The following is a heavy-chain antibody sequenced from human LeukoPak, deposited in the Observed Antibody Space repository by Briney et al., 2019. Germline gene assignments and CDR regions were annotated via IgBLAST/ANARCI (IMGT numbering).Heavy chain of an antibody. CDR2: IYYSGST. J-gene: IGHJ4*02. D-gene: IGHD4-17*01. CDR1: GGSISSYY. V-gene: IGHV4-59*12. CDR3: ASTTYGDYPSLGY. Sequence: SETLSLTCTVSGGSISSYYWSWIRQPPGKGLEWIGYIYYSGSTNYNPSLKSRVTISVDTSKNQFSLKLSSVTAADTAVYYCASTTYGDYPSLGYWGQGTLVTVSS.